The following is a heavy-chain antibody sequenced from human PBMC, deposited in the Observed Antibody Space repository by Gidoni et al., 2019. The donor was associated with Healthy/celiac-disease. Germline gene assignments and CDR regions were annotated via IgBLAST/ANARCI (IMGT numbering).Heavy chain of an antibody. CDR2: IYYSGST. Sequence: QVQLQESGPGLVKPSQTLSLPCTVSGGSVSSGGYYWSWIRQHPGKGLEWIGYIYYSGSTYYNPSLKSRVTISVDTSKNQFSLKLSSVTAADTAVYYCARTYYYDSSGYCLFDYWGQGTLVTVSS. D-gene: IGHD3-22*01. CDR1: GGSVSSGGYY. CDR3: ARTYYYDSSGYCLFDY. J-gene: IGHJ4*02. V-gene: IGHV4-31*03.